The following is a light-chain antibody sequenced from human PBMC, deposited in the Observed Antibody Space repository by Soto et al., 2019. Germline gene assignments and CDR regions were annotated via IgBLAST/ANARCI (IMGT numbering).Light chain of an antibody. CDR1: QDVSIF. Sequence: EILLAQSPATRSLSPGERATLSCKASQDVSIFLAWYQQKPGQAPRLLIHDASNRATGVPARFSGSGSGRDFTLTITSLEPEDFAVYYRQQRSPWLYTFGQGTKLEV. CDR3: QQRSPWLYT. J-gene: IGKJ2*01. V-gene: IGKV3-11*02. CDR2: DAS.